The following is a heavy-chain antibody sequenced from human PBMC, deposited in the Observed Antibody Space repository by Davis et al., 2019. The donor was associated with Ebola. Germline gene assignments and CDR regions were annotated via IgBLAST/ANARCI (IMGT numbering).Heavy chain of an antibody. J-gene: IGHJ6*04. CDR1: GFTVRNYH. CDR2: LYRGGPT. V-gene: IGHV3-66*01. D-gene: IGHD3-3*01. CDR3: ARTPTLYDFWSGKPRVDYYGMDV. Sequence: GGSLRLSCAASGFTVRNYHISWVRQAPGKGLQWVSVLYRGGPTHYADSVKGRFTISRDNSKKTLYLQMNSLRDEDTAVYYCARTPTLYDFWSGKPRVDYYGMDVWGKGTTVTVSS.